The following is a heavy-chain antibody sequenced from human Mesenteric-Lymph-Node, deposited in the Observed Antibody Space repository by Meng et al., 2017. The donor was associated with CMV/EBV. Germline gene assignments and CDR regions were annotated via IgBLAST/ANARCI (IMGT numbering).Heavy chain of an antibody. CDR1: GFTLSNTW. V-gene: IGHV3-15*01. D-gene: IGHD2-2*01. Sequence: SCAASGFTLSNTWMSCVRQAPGKGLEWVGRVKIKTDGGTTDYAAPVKGRFTISRDDSKNTLYLQMHSLTTEDTAVYYCTTVKGRVVPAAGYWGQGTLVTVSS. CDR2: VKIKTDGGTT. CDR3: TTVKGRVVPAAGY. J-gene: IGHJ4*02.